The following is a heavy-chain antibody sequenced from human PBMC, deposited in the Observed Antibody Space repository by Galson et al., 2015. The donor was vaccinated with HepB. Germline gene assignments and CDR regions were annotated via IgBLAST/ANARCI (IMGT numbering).Heavy chain of an antibody. CDR1: RFTFSSYW. CDR2: INEGGSVI. CDR3: ATSVDAAGDY. V-gene: IGHV3-7*03. D-gene: IGHD6-13*01. Sequence: SLRLSCAASRFTFSSYWMSWVRQAPGKGLEWVANINEGGSVIHYAGSVKGRFIVSRDNGKSLSYLQMSSLRAEDTAVYYCATSVDAAGDYWGQGTLVTVSS. J-gene: IGHJ4*02.